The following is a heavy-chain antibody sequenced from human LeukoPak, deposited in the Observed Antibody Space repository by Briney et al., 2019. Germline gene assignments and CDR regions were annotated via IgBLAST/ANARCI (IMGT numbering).Heavy chain of an antibody. Sequence: SGPTLVNPTQTLTLTCTFSGFSLSTSALCVSWVRQPPGKALEWLARIDWGDDKYYSTSLKTRLTISKDTSKNQVVLTMTNMDPVDTATYYCARMRRYCINGVCYFLFDYWGQGTLVTVSS. CDR1: GFSLSTSALC. J-gene: IGHJ4*02. CDR3: ARMRRYCINGVCYFLFDY. CDR2: IDWGDDK. V-gene: IGHV2-70*11. D-gene: IGHD2-8*01.